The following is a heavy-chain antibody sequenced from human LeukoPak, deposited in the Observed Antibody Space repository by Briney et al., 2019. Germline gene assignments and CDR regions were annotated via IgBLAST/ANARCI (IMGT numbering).Heavy chain of an antibody. D-gene: IGHD1-1*01. CDR3: ARVNLRGSQYNWFDP. V-gene: IGHV1-69*02. J-gene: IGHJ5*02. CDR2: ITPIIDVS. CDR1: GGTLNTHI. Sequence: SVKVSCRASGGTLNTHIFTWVRQAPGQGLEWMGKITPIIDVSKYAQKFQGRLTITADKSTATVYMELSGLKSEDTAVYYCARVNLRGSQYNWFDPWGQGTLVTVSS.